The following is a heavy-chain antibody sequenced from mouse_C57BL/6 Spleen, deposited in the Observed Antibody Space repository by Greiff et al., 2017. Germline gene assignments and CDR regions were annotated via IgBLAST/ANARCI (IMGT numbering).Heavy chain of an antibody. CDR1: GYTFTSYW. Sequence: QVQLQQPGAELVMPGASVKLSCKASGYTFTSYWMHWLKPRPGQGLEWIGEIDPSDSYTNYNQKFKGKSTLTVDKSSSTAYMQLSSLTSEDSAVYCSARGGVYDVYYGAMDYWGQGTSVAVS. D-gene: IGHD2-3*01. J-gene: IGHJ4*01. CDR2: IDPSDSYT. V-gene: IGHV1-69*01. CDR3: ARGGVYDVYYGAMDY.